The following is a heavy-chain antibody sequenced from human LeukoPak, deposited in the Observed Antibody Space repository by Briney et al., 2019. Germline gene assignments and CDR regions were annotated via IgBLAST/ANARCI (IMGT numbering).Heavy chain of an antibody. J-gene: IGHJ4*02. Sequence: GGSLRLSCAASGFPFSTYAMSWVRQAPGKGLEWVSVISGSGGDTYYADSVKGRFTISGDNSKNTVYLQMNSLRAEDAAVYYCAKEGTDCSSTSCYPVFFDYWGQGTLVTVSS. CDR1: GFPFSTYA. CDR3: AKEGTDCSSTSCYPVFFDY. D-gene: IGHD2-2*01. CDR2: ISGSGGDT. V-gene: IGHV3-23*01.